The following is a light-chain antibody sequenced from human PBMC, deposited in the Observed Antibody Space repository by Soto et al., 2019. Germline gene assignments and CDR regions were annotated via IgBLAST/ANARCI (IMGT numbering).Light chain of an antibody. V-gene: IGKV1-5*03. J-gene: IGKJ1*01. Sequence: DIQMTQSPYTLSASVGHRVTITCRASQSISSWLAWYQQKPGKAPNLLIYKASSLESGVPSRFSGSGTGTEFTLTISSLQPEDFATYYCQQYKSYSRTFGPGTKVDIK. CDR3: QQYKSYSRT. CDR1: QSISSW. CDR2: KAS.